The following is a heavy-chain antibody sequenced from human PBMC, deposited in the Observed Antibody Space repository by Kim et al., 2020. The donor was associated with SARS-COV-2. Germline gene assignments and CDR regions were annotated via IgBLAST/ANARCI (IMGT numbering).Heavy chain of an antibody. Sequence: GGSLRLSCAASGFTFSSYEMNWVRQPPGKGLEWVSHIYSGGSATNYADSVKGRFTISRDNAKNSLYLQMNSLRAEDTAVYYCATRTVGISAAYSVDYW. V-gene: IGHV3-48*03. CDR2: IYSGGSAT. CDR3: ATRTVGISAAYSVDY. CDR1: GFTFSSYE. J-gene: IGHJ4*01. D-gene: IGHD3-3*02.